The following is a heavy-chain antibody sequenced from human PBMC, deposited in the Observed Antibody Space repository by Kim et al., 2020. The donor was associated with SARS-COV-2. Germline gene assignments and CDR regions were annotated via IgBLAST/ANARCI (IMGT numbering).Heavy chain of an antibody. CDR1: GGSISSGGYY. D-gene: IGHD3-22*01. CDR3: ARGQGLITMIVVVVGAFDY. CDR2: IYYSGST. Sequence: SETLSLTCTVSGGSISSGGYYWSWIRQHPGKGLEWTGYIYYSGSTYYNPSLKSRVTISVDTSKNQFSLKLSSVTAADTAVYYCARGQGLITMIVVVVGAFDYWGQGTLVTVSS. J-gene: IGHJ4*02. V-gene: IGHV4-31*03.